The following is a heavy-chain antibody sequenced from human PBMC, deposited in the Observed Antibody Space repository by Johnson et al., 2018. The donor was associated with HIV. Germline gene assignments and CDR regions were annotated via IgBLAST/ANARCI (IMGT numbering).Heavy chain of an antibody. CDR3: ARAYTYGAFDL. D-gene: IGHD3-16*01. V-gene: IGHV3-30*14. CDR2: ISYDGSNK. Sequence: VQLVESGGGVVQPGRSLRLSCAASGFTFSSYAMHWVRQAPGRGLEWVAVISYDGSNKYYADSVKGRFIISRDNSKNTLYLQMNSLRAEDTAVYFCARAYTYGAFDLWGQGTLVTVSS. CDR1: GFTFSSYA. J-gene: IGHJ3*01.